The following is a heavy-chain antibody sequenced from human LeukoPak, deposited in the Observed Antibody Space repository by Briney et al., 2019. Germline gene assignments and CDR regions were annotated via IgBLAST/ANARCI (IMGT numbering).Heavy chain of an antibody. Sequence: PGGSLRLSCAASGFTFSSNAMHWIRQAPGKGLDWVAVISYDGSSKNYADSVKGRFTISRDNPKNTLYLQMNSLRAEDTAVYYCARNAGTTNYWGQGTLVTVSS. CDR3: ARNAGTTNY. CDR2: ISYDGSSK. J-gene: IGHJ4*02. D-gene: IGHD1-1*01. V-gene: IGHV3-30-3*01. CDR1: GFTFSSNA.